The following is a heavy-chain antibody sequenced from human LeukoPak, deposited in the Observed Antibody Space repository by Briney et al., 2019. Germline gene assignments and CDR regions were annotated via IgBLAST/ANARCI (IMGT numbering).Heavy chain of an antibody. Sequence: GGSLRLSCAASGFSFSSYGMHWVRQAPGKGLEWVAVISYDGFSKYYADSVKGRFTISRDNSKNTLYLQMNSLRADDTAVYYCARDSGYCSSGSCQIYYYMDVWGKGTTVTVSS. D-gene: IGHD2-15*01. CDR1: GFSFSSYG. V-gene: IGHV3-30*03. J-gene: IGHJ6*03. CDR3: ARDSGYCSSGSCQIYYYMDV. CDR2: ISYDGFSK.